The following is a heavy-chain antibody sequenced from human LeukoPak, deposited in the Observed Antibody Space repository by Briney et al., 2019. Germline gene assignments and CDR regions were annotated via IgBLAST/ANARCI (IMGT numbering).Heavy chain of an antibody. CDR2: IKRKGDDGTI. D-gene: IGHD3/OR15-3a*01. J-gene: IGHJ4*02. CDR3: TAGTGRSDFDY. V-gene: IGHV3-15*01. CDR1: GFTFNNAW. Sequence: GGSLRLSCAASGFTFNNAWMSWVRQAPGRGLEWVGRIKRKGDDGTIDYAAPVKGRFTISRDDSKNTLYLQMNSLKSEDTAVYYCTAGTGRSDFDYWGQGTLSPSPQ.